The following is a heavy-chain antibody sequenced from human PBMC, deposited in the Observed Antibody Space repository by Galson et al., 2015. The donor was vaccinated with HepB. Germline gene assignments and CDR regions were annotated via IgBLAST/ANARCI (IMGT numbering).Heavy chain of an antibody. D-gene: IGHD6-13*01. Sequence: CAISGDSVSSNTAAWNWIRQSPSRGLEWLGRTYYRSRWSNDYAVSVKSRITINPDTSKNQFSLQLNSVTPEDTAVYYCAREKGLAAVGSYHYYGMDVWGQGTTVTVSS. CDR2: TYYRSRWSN. CDR1: GDSVSSNTAA. J-gene: IGHJ6*02. V-gene: IGHV6-1*01. CDR3: AREKGLAAVGSYHYYGMDV.